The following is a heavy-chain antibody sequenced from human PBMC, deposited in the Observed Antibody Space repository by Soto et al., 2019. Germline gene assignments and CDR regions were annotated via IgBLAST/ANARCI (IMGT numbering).Heavy chain of an antibody. CDR3: AGGPKLARGKWWFVP. CDR2: INHSGST. D-gene: IGHD6-13*01. J-gene: IGHJ5*02. V-gene: IGHV4-34*01. Sequence: PSETLSLTCAVYGGSFSGHYWSWIRQPPGKGLEWIGEINHSGSTNYNPSLKSRVTISVDTSKNQFSLKLSSVTAADTAVYYCAGGPKLARGKWWFVPWGQGTLVTVSS. CDR1: GGSFSGHY.